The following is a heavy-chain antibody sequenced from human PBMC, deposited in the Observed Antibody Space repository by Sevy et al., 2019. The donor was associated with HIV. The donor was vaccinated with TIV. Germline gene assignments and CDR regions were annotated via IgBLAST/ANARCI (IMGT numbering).Heavy chain of an antibody. CDR1: GDSISSGDYY. CDR3: ARTRAYGGSYYFDY. CDR2: IYYSGST. J-gene: IGHJ4*02. D-gene: IGHD4-17*01. Sequence: SETLSLTCTVSGDSISSGDYYWSWIRQPPGKGLEYIGNIYYSGSTYYNPSLQSRVTISVDTSKNQFSLKLTSVTAADTAVYYCARTRAYGGSYYFDYWGLGTLVTVSS. V-gene: IGHV4-30-4*01.